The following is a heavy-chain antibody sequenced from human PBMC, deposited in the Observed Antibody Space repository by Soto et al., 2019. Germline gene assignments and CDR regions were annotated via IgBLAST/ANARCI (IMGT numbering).Heavy chain of an antibody. CDR1: GGSISSGDYY. CDR3: ARVIGDYDSSGYYL. J-gene: IGHJ5*02. V-gene: IGHV4-30-4*01. Sequence: PSETLSLTCTVSGGSISSGDYYWSWIRQPPGKGLEWIGYIYYSGSTYYSPSLKSRVTISVDTSKNQFSLKLSSVTAADTAVYYCARVIGDYDSSGYYLWGQGTLVTVSS. CDR2: IYYSGST. D-gene: IGHD3-22*01.